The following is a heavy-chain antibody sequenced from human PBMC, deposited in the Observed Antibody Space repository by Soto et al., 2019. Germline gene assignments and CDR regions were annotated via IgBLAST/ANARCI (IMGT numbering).Heavy chain of an antibody. CDR2: ISYDGSNK. D-gene: IGHD6-13*01. CDR3: AKEDEAQGSGWYLGVDY. V-gene: IGHV3-30*18. Sequence: QVQLVESGGGVVQPGRSLRLSCAASGFTFSSYGMHWVRQAPGKGLEWVAVISYDGSNKYYADSVKGRFTISRDNSKNTLYMNRNGLRVEETAVYYCAKEDEAQGSGWYLGVDYWGQGTLVTVSS. CDR1: GFTFSSYG. J-gene: IGHJ4*02.